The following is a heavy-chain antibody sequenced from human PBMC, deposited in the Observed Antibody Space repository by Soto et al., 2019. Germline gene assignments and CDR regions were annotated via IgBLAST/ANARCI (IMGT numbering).Heavy chain of an antibody. J-gene: IGHJ5*02. D-gene: IGHD2-21*02. Sequence: GGSLRLSCAASGFTFSSYWMSWVRQAPGRGLEWVANIKQDGSEKYYVDSVKGRFTISRDNAKNSLYLQMNSLGAEDTAVYYCARDLVVTAMSSWFDPWGQGTLVTVSS. CDR1: GFTFSSYW. CDR3: ARDLVVTAMSSWFDP. V-gene: IGHV3-7*04. CDR2: IKQDGSEK.